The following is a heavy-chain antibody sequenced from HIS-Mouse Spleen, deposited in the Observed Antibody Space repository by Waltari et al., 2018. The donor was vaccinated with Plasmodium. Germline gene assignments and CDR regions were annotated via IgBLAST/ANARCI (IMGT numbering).Heavy chain of an antibody. D-gene: IGHD6-13*01. V-gene: IGHV3-30-3*01. J-gene: IGHJ2*01. CDR2: ISYDGSNK. Sequence: QVQLVESGGGVVQPGRSLRLSCAASGFTFNSYAMHWVRQAPGKGVEWVAVISYDGSNKYYADAVKGRFTISRDNAKNSLYLQMNSLRAEDTAVYYCASSWYWYFDLWGRGTLVTVSS. CDR1: GFTFNSYA. CDR3: ASSWYWYFDL.